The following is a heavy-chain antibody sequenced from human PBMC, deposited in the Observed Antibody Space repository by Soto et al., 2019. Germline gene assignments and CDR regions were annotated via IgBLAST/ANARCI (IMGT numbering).Heavy chain of an antibody. CDR3: AKDLGGIDY. V-gene: IGHV3-30*18. D-gene: IGHD3-10*01. Sequence: QAQLVESGGGVVQPGRSLRLSCVASGFTLSSYGMHWVRQAPGRGLEWVAVISYDGSTQYYADSVKGRFAISRDTSKNTLYLQMTSLRPEDTAVYYCAKDLGGIDYWGQGTLVTVSS. CDR2: ISYDGSTQ. CDR1: GFTLSSYG. J-gene: IGHJ4*02.